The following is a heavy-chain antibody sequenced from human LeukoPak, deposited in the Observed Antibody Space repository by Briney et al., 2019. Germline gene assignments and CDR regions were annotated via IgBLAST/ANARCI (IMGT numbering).Heavy chain of an antibody. V-gene: IGHV3-23*01. J-gene: IGHJ4*02. D-gene: IGHD6-13*01. CDR1: GFSFSRHA. CDR3: AKLYSSSWYSDY. CDR2: ISGSIGST. Sequence: GGSLRLSCAASGFSFSRHAMSWVRQAPGKGLEWVSTISGSIGSTYYADSVKGRFTISRDNSKNTLHLQMNGLRAEDTAVYYCAKLYSSSWYSDYWGQGTLVTVSS.